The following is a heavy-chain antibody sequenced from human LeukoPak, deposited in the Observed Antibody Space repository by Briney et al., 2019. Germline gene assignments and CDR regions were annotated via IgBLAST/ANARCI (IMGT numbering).Heavy chain of an antibody. Sequence: GGSLRLSCAASGLTVSSNYVTWVRQAPGKGLEWVSVISDSGGGTFYAGSVKGRFTISRDDSRNTLYLQMNSLRDEDTAVYYCAKAGGGSCYSHQDYWGQGTLVTVSS. CDR2: ISDSGGGT. V-gene: IGHV3-23*01. CDR3: AKAGGGSCYSHQDY. J-gene: IGHJ4*02. D-gene: IGHD2-15*01. CDR1: GLTVSSNY.